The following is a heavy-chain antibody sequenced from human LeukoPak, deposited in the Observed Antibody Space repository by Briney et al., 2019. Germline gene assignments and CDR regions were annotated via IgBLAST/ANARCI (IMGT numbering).Heavy chain of an antibody. Sequence: GGSLRLSCAVSGFKFSSYWMNWVRQVPGKGLMWVAHINTNGDSANYADSVKGRFTISRDNSKNTLYLQMNSLRTEDTAVYYCARDLMVRGVAYAFDIWGQGTMVTVSS. V-gene: IGHV3-74*01. J-gene: IGHJ3*02. CDR1: GFKFSSYW. CDR2: INTNGDSA. D-gene: IGHD3-10*01. CDR3: ARDLMVRGVAYAFDI.